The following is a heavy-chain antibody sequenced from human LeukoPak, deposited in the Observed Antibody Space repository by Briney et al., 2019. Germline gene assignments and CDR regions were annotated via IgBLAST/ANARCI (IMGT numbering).Heavy chain of an antibody. V-gene: IGHV1-2*02. CDR2: INPNSGGT. CDR1: GYTFTGYY. Sequence: GASVKVSCKASGYTFTGYYMHWVRQAPGQGLEWMGWINPNSGGTNYAQKFQGRVTMTRDTSISTAYMELSRLRSDDTAVYYCARSPGPYDFWSGYYYYFDYWGQGTLVTVSS. D-gene: IGHD3-3*01. J-gene: IGHJ4*02. CDR3: ARSPGPYDFWSGYYYYFDY.